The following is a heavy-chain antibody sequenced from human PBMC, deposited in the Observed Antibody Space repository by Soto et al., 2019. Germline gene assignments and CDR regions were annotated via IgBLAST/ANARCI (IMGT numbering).Heavy chain of an antibody. CDR1: GGTVSSYP. Sequence: QVQQVQSGGEVKKPGSSVKVSCKASGGTVSSYPISWVRQAPGQGPEWMGGIIPLFNISNNTQKFQGRVAITADKSTNTVYMELRNLGSEDKAVYYGARGNRAIFGVPEPPYYYNGMDVWVQGTTVTVS. J-gene: IGHJ6*02. D-gene: IGHD3-3*01. CDR2: IIPLFNIS. V-gene: IGHV1-69*17. CDR3: ARGNRAIFGVPEPPYYYNGMDV.